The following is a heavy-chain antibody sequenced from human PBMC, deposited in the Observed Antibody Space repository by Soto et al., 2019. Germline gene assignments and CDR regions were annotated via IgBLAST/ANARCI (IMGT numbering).Heavy chain of an antibody. J-gene: IGHJ6*02. CDR3: ARHPDYDFWSGYATGVYYYGMDV. Sequence: SETLSLTCTVSGGSISSSSYYWGWIRQPPGKGLEWIGSIYYSGSTYYNPSLKSRVTISVDTSKNQFSLKLSSVTAADTAVYYCARHPDYDFWSGYATGVYYYGMDVWGQGTTVTVSS. V-gene: IGHV4-39*01. CDR2: IYYSGST. D-gene: IGHD3-3*01. CDR1: GGSISSSSYY.